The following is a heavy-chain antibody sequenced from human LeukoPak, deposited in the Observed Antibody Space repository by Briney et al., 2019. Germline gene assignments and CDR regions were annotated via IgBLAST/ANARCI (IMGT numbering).Heavy chain of an antibody. CDR3: ARHESGSCAP. Sequence: SETLSLTCTVSGGSISSYYWGWIRQPPGKGLEWIGSIYYSGSTYYNPSLKSRVTISVDTSKNQFSLKLSSVTAADTAVYYCARHESGSCAPWGQGTLVTVSS. V-gene: IGHV4-39*01. D-gene: IGHD1-26*01. CDR2: IYYSGST. J-gene: IGHJ5*02. CDR1: GGSISSYY.